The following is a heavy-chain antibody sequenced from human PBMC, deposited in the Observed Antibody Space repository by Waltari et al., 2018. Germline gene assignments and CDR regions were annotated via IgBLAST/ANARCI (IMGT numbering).Heavy chain of an antibody. CDR3: ARETTGYSSSWGRAFDI. V-gene: IGHV1-69*13. D-gene: IGHD6-13*01. Sequence: QVQLVQSGAEVKKPGSSVKVSCKASGGTFSSYAISWVRQAPGQGLEWMGGIIPIFGTANYEQKFQGRGTITADESTSTAYMELSSLRSEDTAVYYCARETTGYSSSWGRAFDIWGQGTMVTVSS. J-gene: IGHJ3*02. CDR2: IIPIFGTA. CDR1: GGTFSSYA.